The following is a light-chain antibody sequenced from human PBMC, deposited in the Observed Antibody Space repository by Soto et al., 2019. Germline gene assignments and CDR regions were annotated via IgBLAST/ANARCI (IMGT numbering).Light chain of an antibody. CDR3: SSYTSSSTPYV. V-gene: IGLV2-14*01. CDR2: EVS. J-gene: IGLJ1*01. Sequence: QSALTQPASVSGSPGQSITISCTGTSSDVGGYNYVSWYQQHPGKAPKLMIYEVSNRPSGVSNRFSGPKSGNTASLTISGLQGEDEAAYYCSSYTSSSTPYVFGTGTKVTVL. CDR1: SSDVGGYNY.